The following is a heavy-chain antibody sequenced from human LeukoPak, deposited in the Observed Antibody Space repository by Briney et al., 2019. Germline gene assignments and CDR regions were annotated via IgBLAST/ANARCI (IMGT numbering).Heavy chain of an antibody. CDR1: GGSISSYY. CDR3: ARDRGYSYGHNWLDP. D-gene: IGHD5-18*01. J-gene: IGHJ5*02. V-gene: IGHV4-59*01. Sequence: SETLSLTRTVSGGSISSYYWSWIRQPPGKGLEWIGYVYYSGDTNYNPSLKSRVTISVDTSKSQSSLKLRSVTAADTAVYYCARDRGYSYGHNWLDPWGQGTLVTVSS. CDR2: VYYSGDT.